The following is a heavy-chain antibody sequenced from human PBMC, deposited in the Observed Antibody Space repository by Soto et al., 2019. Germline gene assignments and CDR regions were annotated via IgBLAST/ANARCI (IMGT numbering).Heavy chain of an antibody. V-gene: IGHV3-74*01. CDR1: GYTFSRYW. Sequence: XESLGLSCAASGYTFSRYWMHWVRQAPGKGLVWVSRINPDGSTTNYADSVKGRFTISRDSAKNTLHLQVNSARVEDTAVYYCARGGADTAMAHDYWGQGTLVTVSS. J-gene: IGHJ4*02. D-gene: IGHD5-18*01. CDR2: INPDGSTT. CDR3: ARGGADTAMAHDY.